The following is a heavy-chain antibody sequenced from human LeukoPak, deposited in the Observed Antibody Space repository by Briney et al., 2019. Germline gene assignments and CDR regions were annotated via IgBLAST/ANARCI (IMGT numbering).Heavy chain of an antibody. CDR1: GFTFNKNW. CDR2: INQGGGEK. CDR3: ATGRSCTTCYLPDF. D-gene: IGHD2-2*01. V-gene: IGHV3-7*01. J-gene: IGHJ4*02. Sequence: PGGSLRLSCAASGFTFNKNWMTWVRQAPGKGLEWVANINQGGGEKYYVDSVKGRFTISRDNAKNSLYLQMNSLRAEDTAVYHCATGRSCTTCYLPDFWGQGTLVTVSS.